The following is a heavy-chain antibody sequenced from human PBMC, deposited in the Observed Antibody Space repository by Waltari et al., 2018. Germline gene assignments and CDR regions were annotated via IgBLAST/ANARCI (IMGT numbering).Heavy chain of an antibody. CDR3: ARRVSTGWQYNYFDY. CDR1: GYSISSGYY. D-gene: IGHD6-25*01. Sequence: QLQLQESGPELVKPSETLSLTCAVSGYSISSGYYWSWIRQPPGEGLEWIGCMHHSGTTYYNPSLKSRVTISVDTSKNQFSLKLSSVTAADTAVYYCARRVSTGWQYNYFDYWGQGTPVTVSS. J-gene: IGHJ4*02. V-gene: IGHV4-38-2*01. CDR2: MHHSGTT.